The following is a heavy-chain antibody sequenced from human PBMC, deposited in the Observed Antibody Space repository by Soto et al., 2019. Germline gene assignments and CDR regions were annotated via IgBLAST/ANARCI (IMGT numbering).Heavy chain of an antibody. CDR2: IYHSGST. J-gene: IGHJ4*02. CDR3: ARSPGVWDYSAAGDFDY. V-gene: IGHV4-4*02. D-gene: IGHD6-13*01. CDR1: GGSISSSNW. Sequence: SETLSLTCAVSGGSISSSNWWSWVRQPPGKGLEWIGEIYHSGSTNYNPSLKSRVTISVDKSKNQFSLKLSSVTAADTAVYYCARSPGVWDYSAAGDFDYWGQGTLVTVSS.